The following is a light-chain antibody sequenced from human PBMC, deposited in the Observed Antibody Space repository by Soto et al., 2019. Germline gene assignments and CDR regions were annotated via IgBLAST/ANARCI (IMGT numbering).Light chain of an antibody. CDR2: EVS. J-gene: IGLJ2*01. CDR1: SSDVGGYNY. Sequence: QSALTQPASVSGSPGQSITISCTGTSSDVGGYNYVSWYQQHPGKAPKLMIYEVSNRPSGVSNRFSGSKSGNTASLTISGLQAEDEADYYGSSYTSSSTLGFCGGTKLTVL. CDR3: SSYTSSSTLG. V-gene: IGLV2-14*01.